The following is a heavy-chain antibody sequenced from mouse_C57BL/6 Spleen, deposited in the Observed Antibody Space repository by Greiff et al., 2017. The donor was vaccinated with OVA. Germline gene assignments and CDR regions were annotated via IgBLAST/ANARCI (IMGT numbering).Heavy chain of an antibody. Sequence: QVQLQQPGAELVKPGASVKMSCKASGYTFTSYWITWVKQRPGQGLEWIGDIYPGSGSTNYNEKFKSKATLTVDTSSSTAYMQLSSLTSEDSAVYYCARSGYGNYEGDYWGQGTTLTVSS. J-gene: IGHJ2*01. V-gene: IGHV1-55*01. D-gene: IGHD2-1*01. CDR2: IYPGSGST. CDR1: GYTFTSYW. CDR3: ARSGYGNYEGDY.